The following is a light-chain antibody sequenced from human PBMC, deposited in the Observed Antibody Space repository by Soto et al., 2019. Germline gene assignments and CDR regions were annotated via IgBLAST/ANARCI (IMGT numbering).Light chain of an antibody. CDR3: QQFGSSPPYT. J-gene: IGKJ2*01. CDR2: DAS. V-gene: IGKV3-20*01. CDR1: QSVSSNY. Sequence: EIVLTQSPGTLSLSPGERATLSCRASQSVSSNYLTWYQQKPGQAPRLLFYDASSRATGIPDRFTGSGSGTDFTLTISRLEPEDFAVYYCQQFGSSPPYTFGQGTKLEIK.